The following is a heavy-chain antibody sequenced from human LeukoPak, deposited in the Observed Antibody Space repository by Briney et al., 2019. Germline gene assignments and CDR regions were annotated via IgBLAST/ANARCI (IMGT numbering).Heavy chain of an antibody. Sequence: GGSLRLSCAASGFTFSSYSMNWVRQAPGKGLEWVSSISSSSSYIYYADSVKGRFTISRDNAKNSLYLQMNSLRAEDTALYYCARETVRGYYFDYWGQGTLVTVSS. CDR2: ISSSSSYI. CDR3: ARETVRGYYFDY. D-gene: IGHD3-10*01. J-gene: IGHJ4*02. CDR1: GFTFSSYS. V-gene: IGHV3-21*04.